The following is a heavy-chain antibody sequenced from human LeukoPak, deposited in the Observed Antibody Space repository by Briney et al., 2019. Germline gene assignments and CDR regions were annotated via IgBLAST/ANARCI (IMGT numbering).Heavy chain of an antibody. CDR3: ARSATWFGELGDFDY. CDR1: GGTFSSYA. D-gene: IGHD3-10*01. Sequence: SVKVSCKASGGTFSSYAISWVRQAPGQGLEWMGGIIPVFGTANYAQKFQGRVTITADESTSTAYMELSSLRSEDTAVYYCARSATWFGELGDFDYWGQGTLVTVSS. J-gene: IGHJ4*02. CDR2: IIPVFGTA. V-gene: IGHV1-69*13.